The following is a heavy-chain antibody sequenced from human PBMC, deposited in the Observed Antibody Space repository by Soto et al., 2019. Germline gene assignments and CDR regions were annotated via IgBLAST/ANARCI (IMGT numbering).Heavy chain of an antibody. CDR1: GYTFTTYS. D-gene: IGHD2-2*01. J-gene: IGHJ5*02. CDR2: ISPYNGNT. CDR3: VREAFVVYANWFDP. V-gene: IGHV1-18*04. Sequence: QVQLVQSGTEVKKPGASVKVSCKASGYTFTTYSINWVRQAPGQGLEWMGWISPYNGNTNYAQNFQGRVTMTTDTATSTTYMELRSQKSDDTAVYYCVREAFVVYANWFDPWGQGTLVTVSS.